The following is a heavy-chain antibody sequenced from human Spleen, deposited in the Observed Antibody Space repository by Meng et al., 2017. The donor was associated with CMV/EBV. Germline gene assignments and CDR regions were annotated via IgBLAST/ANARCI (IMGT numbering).Heavy chain of an antibody. V-gene: IGHV1-69*05. CDR1: FSSYA. CDR2: IIPIFGTA. J-gene: IGHJ5*02. CDR3: ARTKTLYSSGWHYNWFDP. Sequence: FSSYAISCVRQAPGQGLKWMGGIIPIFGTANYAQKFQGRVTITTDESTSTAYMELSSLRSEDTAVYYCARTKTLYSSGWHYNWFDPWGQGTLVTVSS. D-gene: IGHD6-19*01.